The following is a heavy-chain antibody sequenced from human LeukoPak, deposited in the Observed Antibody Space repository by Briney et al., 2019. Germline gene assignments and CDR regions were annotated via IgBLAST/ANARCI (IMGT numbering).Heavy chain of an antibody. V-gene: IGHV3-23*01. CDR2: ISGSGGST. CDR1: GFTFGDYA. J-gene: IGHJ4*02. D-gene: IGHD2-2*03. CDR3: AKFFGYCSSTSCYFNY. Sequence: GGSLRLSCTASGFTFGDYAMSWVRQAPGKGLEWVSAISGSGGSTYYADSVKGRFTISRDNSKNTLYLQMNSLRAEDTAVYYCAKFFGYCSSTSCYFNYWGQGTLVTVSS.